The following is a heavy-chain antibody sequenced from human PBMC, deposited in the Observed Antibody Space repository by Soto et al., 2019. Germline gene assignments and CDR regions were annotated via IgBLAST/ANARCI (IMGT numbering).Heavy chain of an antibody. V-gene: IGHV3-9*01. J-gene: IGHJ4*02. CDR3: AVSSPDIVVLPSSIYFTS. CDR2: LSWDRSTV. Sequence: GGSLRLSCAASGFTFSSYAMHWVRQAPGKGLEWVAGLSWDRSTVAYADSVQGRFTISRDHAKNSVDLLMDSLRPDDTTLYFCAVSSPDIVVLPSSIYFTSWGPGTQVTVSS. CDR1: GFTFSSYA. D-gene: IGHD2-15*01.